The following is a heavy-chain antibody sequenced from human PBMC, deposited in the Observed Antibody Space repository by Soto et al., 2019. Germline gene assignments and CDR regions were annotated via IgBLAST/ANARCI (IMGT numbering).Heavy chain of an antibody. CDR3: ARSPPYGDYYFDY. J-gene: IGHJ4*01. V-gene: IGHV4-31*03. CDR2: IYYSGRT. CDR1: GGSISSGGYY. Sequence: PSETLSLTCTVSGGSISSGGYYWSWIRQHPGQGLVWIGYIYYSGRTYYNPSLKSRVTIAVDTSKNQFSLKLSSVTAADTAVYYCARSPPYGDYYFDYWGHGTLVTVSS. D-gene: IGHD4-17*01.